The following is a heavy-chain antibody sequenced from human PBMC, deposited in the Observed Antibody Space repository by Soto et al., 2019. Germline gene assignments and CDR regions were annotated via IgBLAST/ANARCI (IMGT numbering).Heavy chain of an antibody. V-gene: IGHV4-34*01. D-gene: IGHD1-26*01. CDR2: INHSGST. CDR3: ARGSLLGPPAY. CDR1: GGYFSGYY. Sequence: SETLSLTCAVYGGYFSGYYWSWIRQPPGKGLEWIGEINHSGSTNYNPSLKSRVTISVDTSKNQFSLKLSSVTAADTAVYYCARGSLLGPPAYWGQGTLVTVSS. J-gene: IGHJ4*02.